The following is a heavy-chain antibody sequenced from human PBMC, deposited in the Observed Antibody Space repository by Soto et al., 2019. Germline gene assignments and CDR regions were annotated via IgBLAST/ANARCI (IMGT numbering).Heavy chain of an antibody. CDR2: IIPIFGTA. V-gene: IGHV1-69*01. Sequence: QVQLVQSGAEVKKPGSSVKVSCKASGGTFSSYAISWVRQAPGQGLEWMGGIIPIFGTANYAQKFQGRVTITADESTSTAYMELSSLRSEDTAVYYCAGGGHCSGGSCYSYLADYWGQGTLVTVSS. D-gene: IGHD2-15*01. J-gene: IGHJ4*02. CDR1: GGTFSSYA. CDR3: AGGGHCSGGSCYSYLADY.